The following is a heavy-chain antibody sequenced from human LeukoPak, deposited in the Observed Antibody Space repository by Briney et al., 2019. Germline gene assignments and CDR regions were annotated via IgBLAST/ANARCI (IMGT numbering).Heavy chain of an antibody. Sequence: SETLSLTCAVYGGSFSDYYWSWIHQPPGKGLEWIGEVNHSGSTNYNPSLKSRVTISVDTSKKQFSLKLSSVTAADTAVYYCARVGATVTTDYFDYWGQGTLVTVSS. CDR2: VNHSGST. J-gene: IGHJ4*02. CDR3: ARVGATVTTDYFDY. CDR1: GGSFSDYY. D-gene: IGHD4-17*01. V-gene: IGHV4-34*01.